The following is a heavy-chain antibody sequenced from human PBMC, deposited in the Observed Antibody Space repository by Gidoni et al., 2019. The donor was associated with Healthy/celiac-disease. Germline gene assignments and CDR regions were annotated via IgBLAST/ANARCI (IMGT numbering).Heavy chain of an antibody. CDR3: ARDVYDFWSGGVYFDL. J-gene: IGHJ2*01. CDR1: GFTFSDCY. D-gene: IGHD3-3*01. CDR2: ISSSGSTI. V-gene: IGHV3-11*01. Sequence: QVQLVESGGGFVKPGGSLRLSCAASGFTFSDCYRSWIRRAPGKGLEWVSYISSSGSTIYYADSVKGRFTISRDNAKNSLYLQMNSLRAEDTAVYYCARDVYDFWSGGVYFDLWGRGTLVTVSS.